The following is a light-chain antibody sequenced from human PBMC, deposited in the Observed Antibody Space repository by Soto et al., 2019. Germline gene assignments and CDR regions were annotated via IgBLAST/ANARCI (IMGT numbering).Light chain of an antibody. J-gene: IGKJ4*01. V-gene: IGKV3-15*01. CDR2: GAS. CDR1: QSVTSK. Sequence: EIVMTQSPATLSVSPGERASLSCRASQSVTSKIAWYQQRPGQAPRLLIYGASTRATGIPARFSGSGYETEFTLTISSLQSEDFAVYYCQHYNSWPLTFGGGTKVDIK. CDR3: QHYNSWPLT.